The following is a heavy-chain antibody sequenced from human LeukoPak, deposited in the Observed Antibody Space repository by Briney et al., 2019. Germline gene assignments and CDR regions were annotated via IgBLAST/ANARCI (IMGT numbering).Heavy chain of an antibody. CDR3: ARGSIVGATFDYFDY. V-gene: IGHV1-2*02. CDR2: INPNSGGT. D-gene: IGHD1-26*01. Sequence: ASVKVSCKASGYTFTGYYMHWVRQAPGQGLEWMGWINPNSGGTNYAQKFQGRVTMTRDTSISTAYTELSRLRSDDTAVYYCARGSIVGATFDYFDYWGQGTLVTVSS. J-gene: IGHJ4*02. CDR1: GYTFTGYY.